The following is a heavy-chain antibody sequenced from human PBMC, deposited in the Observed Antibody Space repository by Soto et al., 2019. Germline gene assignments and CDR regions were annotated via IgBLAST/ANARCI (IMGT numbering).Heavy chain of an antibody. CDR1: GFTFGDYY. V-gene: IGHV3-11*03. J-gene: IGHJ4*02. D-gene: IGHD3-16*01. Sequence: VGSLRLSCAASGFTFGDYYMSWIRQAPGKGLEWVSYITSSSSYTNYADSVKGRFTISRDNAKNSLYLQMNSLRAEDTAVYYCARGLGGSFGVPTFDYWGQGILVTVSS. CDR2: ITSSSSYT. CDR3: ARGLGGSFGVPTFDY.